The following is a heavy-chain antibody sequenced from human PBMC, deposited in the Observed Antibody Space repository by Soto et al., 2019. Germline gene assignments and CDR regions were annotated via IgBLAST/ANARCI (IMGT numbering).Heavy chain of an antibody. D-gene: IGHD3-3*01. J-gene: IGHJ6*03. CDR3: TTMQYYDFWSGYYTRYYYMDV. Sequence: GGSLRLSCAASGFTFSNAWMSWVRQAPGKGLEWVGRIKSKTDGGTTDYAAPVKGRFTISRNDSKNTLYLQMNSLKTEDTAVYYCTTMQYYDFWSGYYTRYYYMDVWGKGTTVTVSS. CDR2: IKSKTDGGTT. V-gene: IGHV3-15*01. CDR1: GFTFSNAW.